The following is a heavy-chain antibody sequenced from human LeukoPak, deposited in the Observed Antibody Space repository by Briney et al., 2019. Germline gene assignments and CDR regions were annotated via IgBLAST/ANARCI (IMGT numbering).Heavy chain of an antibody. V-gene: IGHV4-39*07. J-gene: IGHJ3*02. D-gene: IGHD3-22*01. Sequence: SETLSLTCNVSGVSIYNSDYYWSWIRQPPGKGLEWIGHVHFSGSTYFNPSLKSRVTISVDTTKNQFSLKMSSVTVADTAVYFCARGPYSYDSSGAFDIWGQGTMVTVSS. CDR2: VHFSGST. CDR3: ARGPYSYDSSGAFDI. CDR1: GVSIYNSDYY.